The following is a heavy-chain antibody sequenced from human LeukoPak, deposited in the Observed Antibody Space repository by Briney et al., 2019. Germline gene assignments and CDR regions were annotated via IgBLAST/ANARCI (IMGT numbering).Heavy chain of an antibody. J-gene: IGHJ4*02. CDR1: GGTFSSYA. V-gene: IGHV1-69*04. D-gene: IGHD2-2*01. Sequence: SVKVSCKASGGTFSSYAISWVRQAPGQGLEWMGRIIPILGIANYAHKFQGRVTITADKSTNTAYMELSSLRSEDTAVYYCSSGHCSSTSCLLLFAYWGQGTLVTVSS. CDR2: IIPILGIA. CDR3: SSGHCSSTSCLLLFAY.